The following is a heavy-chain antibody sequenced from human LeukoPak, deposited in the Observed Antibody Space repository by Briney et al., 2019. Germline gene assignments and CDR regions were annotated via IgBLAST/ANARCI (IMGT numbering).Heavy chain of an antibody. Sequence: ASVKASCKASGYTFTSYYMHWVRQAPGQGLEWMGIINPSGGSTSYAQKFQGRVTMTRDTSTSTVYMELSSLRSEDTAVYYCARDSATVTTLIGMDVWGQGTTVTVSS. CDR2: INPSGGST. D-gene: IGHD4-17*01. J-gene: IGHJ6*02. V-gene: IGHV1-46*01. CDR1: GYTFTSYY. CDR3: ARDSATVTTLIGMDV.